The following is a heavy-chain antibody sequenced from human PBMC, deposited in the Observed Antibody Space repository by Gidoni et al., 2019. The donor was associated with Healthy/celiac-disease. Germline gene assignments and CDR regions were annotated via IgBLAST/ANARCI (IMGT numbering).Heavy chain of an antibody. J-gene: IGHJ4*02. D-gene: IGHD5-18*01. CDR2: IYYSGST. V-gene: IGHV4-39*01. Sequence: QLQLQESGPGLVKPSETLSLTCTVSGGSISSSSYYWGWIRQPPGKGLEWIGSIYYSGSTYYNPSLKSRVTRSVDTSKNQFSRKLSSVTAADTAVYYCASVWIQLWFFDYWGQGTLVTVSS. CDR1: GGSISSSSYY. CDR3: ASVWIQLWFFDY.